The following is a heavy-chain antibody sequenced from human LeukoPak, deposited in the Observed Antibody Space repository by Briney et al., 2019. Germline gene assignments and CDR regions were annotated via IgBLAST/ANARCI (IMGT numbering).Heavy chain of an antibody. D-gene: IGHD1-26*01. V-gene: IGHV3-21*01. CDR2: IGSSSSYI. Sequence: GGSLRLSCAASGFTFSSYEMNWVRQAPGKGLEWVSSIGSSSSYIYYADSVKGRFTISRDNAKNSLYLQMNSLRAEDTAVYYCARGGRGSYRVDYWGQGTLVTVSS. CDR3: ARGGRGSYRVDY. J-gene: IGHJ4*02. CDR1: GFTFSSYE.